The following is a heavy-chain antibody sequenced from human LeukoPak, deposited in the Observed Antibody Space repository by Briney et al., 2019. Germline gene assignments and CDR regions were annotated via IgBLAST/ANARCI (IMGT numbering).Heavy chain of an antibody. J-gene: IGHJ4*02. D-gene: IGHD3-22*01. V-gene: IGHV1-2*02. Sequence: ASVTVSCKASGYTFTGYYIHWVRQAPGQGLEWMGWINPNSGGTNYAQKFQGRVTMTRDTSISTAYVELSRLTSDDTAVYYCAREEYFYDSSGPLDYWGRGTLVTVSS. CDR3: AREEYFYDSSGPLDY. CDR1: GYTFTGYY. CDR2: INPNSGGT.